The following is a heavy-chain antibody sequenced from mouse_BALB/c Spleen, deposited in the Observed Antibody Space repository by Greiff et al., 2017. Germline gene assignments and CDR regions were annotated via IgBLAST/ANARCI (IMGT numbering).Heavy chain of an antibody. CDR2: IYPGRGIT. J-gene: IGHJ1*01. V-gene: IGHV1-55*01. Sequence: QVQLKQPGAELVKPGASVKMSCKASGYTFTSYWINWVKQRPGQGLEWIGDIYPGRGITNYNEKFKSKATLALDTSSSTAYMQLSSLTSEDSAVYYCSRRYYGSSYDWYFDVWGAGTTVTVSS. D-gene: IGHD1-1*01. CDR3: SRRYYGSSYDWYFDV. CDR1: GYTFTSYW.